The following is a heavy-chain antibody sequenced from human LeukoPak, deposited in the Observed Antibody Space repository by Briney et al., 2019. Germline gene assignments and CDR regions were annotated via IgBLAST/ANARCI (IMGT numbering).Heavy chain of an antibody. J-gene: IGHJ4*02. CDR2: ISYDGNNK. CDR1: GFTFSSYA. D-gene: IGHD3-22*01. Sequence: RGSLRLSCAASGFTFSSYAMHWVRQAPGKGLEWVAVISYDGNNKYYADSVKGRLNISRDNSKNTLYLQMNSLRDEDTAVYYCASRTFYGSSGFYLDNWGQGTLVTVSS. V-gene: IGHV3-30*03. CDR3: ASRTFYGSSGFYLDN.